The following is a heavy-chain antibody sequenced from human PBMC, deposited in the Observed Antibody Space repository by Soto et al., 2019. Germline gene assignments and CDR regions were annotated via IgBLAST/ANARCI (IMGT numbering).Heavy chain of an antibody. CDR2: INYSGST. J-gene: IGHJ4*02. V-gene: IGHV4-59*05. Sequence: ASETLSLTCSVSGGSVTNYYWSWIRQPPGKGLKWIGSINYSGSTYYNPSLKSQVTISVDTSKNQFSLRLSYVTAADTAVYYCARRDELGFDYWGQGTLVTVSS. CDR3: ARRDELGFDY. D-gene: IGHD7-27*01. CDR1: GGSVTNYY.